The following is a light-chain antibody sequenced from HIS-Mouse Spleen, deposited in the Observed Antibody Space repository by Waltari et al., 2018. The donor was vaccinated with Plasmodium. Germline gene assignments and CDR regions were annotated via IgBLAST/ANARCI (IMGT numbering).Light chain of an antibody. CDR3: CSYAGSYTLV. CDR1: SSDVGGYNY. J-gene: IGLJ2*01. V-gene: IGLV2-11*01. CDR2: DVS. Sequence: QSALTQPRSVSGSPGQSVPISCTGTSSDVGGYNYVSWYQQHPGTAPKLMIYDVSKRPSGVPDRFSGSKSGNTASLTISGLQAEDEADYYCCSYAGSYTLVFGGGTKLTVL.